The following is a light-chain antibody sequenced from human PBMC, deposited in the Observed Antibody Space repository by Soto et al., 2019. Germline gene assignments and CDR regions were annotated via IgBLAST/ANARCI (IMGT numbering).Light chain of an antibody. CDR1: QSVSSY. V-gene: IGKV3-11*01. J-gene: IGKJ4*01. Sequence: EMVLTQSPATLSLSPGERATLSCRASQSVSSYLAWYQQKPGQAPRLLIYAASNRATGIPARFSGSGSGTDFTLTISTLEPEDFAVYYCQQRSNWPPTFGGGTKVDI. CDR3: QQRSNWPPT. CDR2: AAS.